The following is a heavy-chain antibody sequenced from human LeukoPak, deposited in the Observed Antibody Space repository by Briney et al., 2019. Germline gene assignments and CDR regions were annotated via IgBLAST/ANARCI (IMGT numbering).Heavy chain of an antibody. J-gene: IGHJ4*02. V-gene: IGHV1-69*13. D-gene: IGHD3-9*01. CDR2: IIPIFGTA. CDR3: ARVSDYDILTGYHYQYFDY. CDR1: GGTFSRFT. Sequence: ASVKVSCKASGGTFSRFTISWVRQAPGQGLEWMGGIIPIFGTANYAQKFQGRVTITADESTSTAYMELSSLRSEDTAVYYCARVSDYDILTGYHYQYFDYWGQGTLVTVSS.